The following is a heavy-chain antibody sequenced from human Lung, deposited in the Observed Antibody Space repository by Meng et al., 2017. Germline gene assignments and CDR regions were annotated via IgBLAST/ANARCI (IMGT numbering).Heavy chain of an antibody. CDR3: ARGPTTMAHDFDY. D-gene: IGHD4-11*01. Sequence: LQEWGEGRLKPSETLSLNCVVSGGSFSDYYWSWIRQPPGKGLEWIGEINHSGSTNYNPSLESRATISVDTSQNNLSLKLSSVNAADSAVYYCARGPTTMAHDFDYWGQGTLVTVSS. CDR2: INHSGST. CDR1: GGSFSDYY. V-gene: IGHV4-34*01. J-gene: IGHJ4*02.